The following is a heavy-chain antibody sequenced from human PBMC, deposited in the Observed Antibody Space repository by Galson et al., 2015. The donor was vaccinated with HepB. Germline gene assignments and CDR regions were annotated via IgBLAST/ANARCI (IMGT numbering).Heavy chain of an antibody. Sequence: SLRLSCAASGFTFSSYGMHWVRQAPGKGLEWVAVISYDGSNKYYADSVKGRFTISRDNSKNTLYLQMNSLRAEDTAVYYCAKDGNSSSSGWYRPPSWFDPWGQGTLVTVSS. J-gene: IGHJ5*02. D-gene: IGHD6-19*01. CDR1: GFTFSSYG. V-gene: IGHV3-30*18. CDR3: AKDGNSSSSGWYRPPSWFDP. CDR2: ISYDGSNK.